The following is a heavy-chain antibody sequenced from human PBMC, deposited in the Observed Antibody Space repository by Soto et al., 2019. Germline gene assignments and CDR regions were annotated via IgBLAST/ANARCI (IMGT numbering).Heavy chain of an antibody. J-gene: IGHJ5*02. CDR3: TRYRWFDA. Sequence: EMQLLESGGGLVQPGGSLRLSCAASGFTFSSFAMSWVRQAPGKGLDWVSAISGSGGSTYSADSVKGRFTISRDNSKNSLYLQMNSLRAEDTAVYYCTRYRWFDAWGQGTLVTVSS. CDR2: ISGSGGST. CDR1: GFTFSSFA. D-gene: IGHD2-15*01. V-gene: IGHV3-23*01.